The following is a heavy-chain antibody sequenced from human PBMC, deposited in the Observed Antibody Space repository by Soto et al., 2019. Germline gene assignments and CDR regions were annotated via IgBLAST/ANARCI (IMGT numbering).Heavy chain of an antibody. CDR2: ISAGGDTT. J-gene: IGHJ5*02. CDR3: ASSEDTFNYH. D-gene: IGHD2-15*01. Sequence: PGGSLRLSCAASGFTSGLTFSNHAMSWVRHGPGKGLEWVSVISAGGDTTHYADSVKGRFTISRDNSKNTLYLQMNSLRAEDTAVYYCASSEDTFNYHWGQGTPVTVSS. V-gene: IGHV3-23*01. CDR1: GFTSGLTFSNHA.